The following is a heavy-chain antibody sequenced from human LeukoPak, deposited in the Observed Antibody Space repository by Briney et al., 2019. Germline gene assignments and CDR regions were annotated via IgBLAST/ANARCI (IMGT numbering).Heavy chain of an antibody. V-gene: IGHV3-33*01. D-gene: IGHD2-2*01. CDR3: ARAXYLPVVLPAAMPPSSAFDI. J-gene: IGHJ3*02. Sequence: GGSLRLSCAASXXTFXXXXXXXXXXXXGXXXXWXXVXXXXXXXXXYAXXVKGRFTIPRDTSKXTLYLEMNSLRAEDTALYFCARAXYLPVVLPAAMPPSSAFDIWGQGTMVTVSS. CDR2: XXXXXXXX. CDR1: XXTFXXXX.